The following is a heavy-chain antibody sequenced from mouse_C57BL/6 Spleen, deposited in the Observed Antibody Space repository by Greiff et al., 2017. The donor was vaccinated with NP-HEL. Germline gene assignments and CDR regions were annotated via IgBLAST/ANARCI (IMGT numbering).Heavy chain of an antibody. V-gene: IGHV1-81*01. CDR1: GYTFTSYG. Sequence: VQLQQSGAELARPGASVKLSCKASGYTFTSYGISWVKQRTGQGLEWIGEIYPRSGNTYYNEKFKGKATLTADKSSSTAYMELRSLTSEDSAVYFCARRAYDYDPFDYWGQGTTLTVSS. D-gene: IGHD2-4*01. J-gene: IGHJ2*01. CDR3: ARRAYDYDPFDY. CDR2: IYPRSGNT.